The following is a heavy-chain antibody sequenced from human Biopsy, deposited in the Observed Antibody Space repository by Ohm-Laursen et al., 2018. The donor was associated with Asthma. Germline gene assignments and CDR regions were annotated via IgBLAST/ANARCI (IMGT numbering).Heavy chain of an antibody. CDR3: SRDFTIGSGSPFHF. D-gene: IGHD3-10*01. CDR2: SSSPSRYF. V-gene: IGHV3-21*01. Sequence: SLRLSCSASGFDLRDYTMNWVRQAPGKGLEWVASSSSPSRYFYHPPSLSARFTISRDNAKKSLYLQMDRLRGYDTAVYYCSRDFTIGSGSPFHFWGRGTLVTVSS. CDR1: GFDLRDYT. J-gene: IGHJ4*02.